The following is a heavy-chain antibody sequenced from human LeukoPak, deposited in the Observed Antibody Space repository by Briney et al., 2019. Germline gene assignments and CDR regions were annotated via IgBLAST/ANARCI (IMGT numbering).Heavy chain of an antibody. V-gene: IGHV3-23*01. CDR1: GFTFSSFA. CDR3: AKRYTSGWCQYYFDC. Sequence: HSGGSLRLSCAASGFTFSSFAMGWVRQAPGKGLEWVSGISGSGINTYYADSVKGRFTISRDNSKGTLYLQMNSLRAEDTAVYYCAKRYTSGWCQYYFDCWGQGTLVTVSS. CDR2: ISGSGINT. D-gene: IGHD6-13*01. J-gene: IGHJ4*02.